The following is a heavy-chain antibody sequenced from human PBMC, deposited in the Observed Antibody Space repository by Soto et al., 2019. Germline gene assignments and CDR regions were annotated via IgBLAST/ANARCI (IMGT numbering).Heavy chain of an antibody. D-gene: IGHD1-7*01. CDR3: ARESTQTGTLDY. Sequence: SETLSFTCTVSGGSISSGDYYWSWIRQPPGKGLEWIGYIYYSGSTYYNPSLKSRVTISVDTSKNQFSLKLSSVTAADTAVYYCARESTQTGTLDYWGQGTLVTVSS. J-gene: IGHJ4*02. V-gene: IGHV4-30-4*01. CDR2: IYYSGST. CDR1: GGSISSGDYY.